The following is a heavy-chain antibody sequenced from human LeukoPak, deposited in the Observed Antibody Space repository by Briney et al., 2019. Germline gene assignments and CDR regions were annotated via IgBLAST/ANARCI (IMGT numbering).Heavy chain of an antibody. Sequence: GGSLRLSCAASGFTFSSYWMSWVRQAPGKGLEWVSYISSSSSTIYYADSVKGRFTISRDNAKNSLYLQMNSLRAEDTAVYYCVRGSYGAYDYWGQGSLVTVSS. CDR2: ISSSSSTI. D-gene: IGHD4-17*01. J-gene: IGHJ4*02. CDR3: VRGSYGAYDY. V-gene: IGHV3-48*04. CDR1: GFTFSSYW.